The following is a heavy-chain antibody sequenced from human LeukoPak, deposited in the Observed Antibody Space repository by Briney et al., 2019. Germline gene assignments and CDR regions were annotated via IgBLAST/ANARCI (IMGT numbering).Heavy chain of an antibody. J-gene: IGHJ4*02. CDR2: IYYSGST. Sequence: PSETLSLTCTVSGGSISSSSYYWGWIRQPPGKGLEWIGSIYYSGSTYYNPSLKSRVTISVDTSKNQFSLKLSSVTAADTAVYYCARQDGDIAMVATWGQGTLVTVSS. CDR1: GGSISSSSYY. CDR3: ARQDGDIAMVAT. V-gene: IGHV4-39*01. D-gene: IGHD5-18*01.